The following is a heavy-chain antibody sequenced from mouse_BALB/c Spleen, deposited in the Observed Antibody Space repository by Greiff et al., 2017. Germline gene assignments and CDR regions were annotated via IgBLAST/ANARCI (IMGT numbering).Heavy chain of an antibody. Sequence: EVQRVESGGGLVKPGGSLKLSCAASGFTFSSYAMSWVRQTPEKRLEWVATISSGGSYTYYPDSVKGRFTISRDNAKNTLYLQMSSLRSEDTAMYYCARGDGNYLWGQGTLVTVSA. V-gene: IGHV5-9-3*01. CDR3: ARGDGNYL. CDR2: ISSGGSYT. J-gene: IGHJ3*01. CDR1: GFTFSSYA. D-gene: IGHD2-1*01.